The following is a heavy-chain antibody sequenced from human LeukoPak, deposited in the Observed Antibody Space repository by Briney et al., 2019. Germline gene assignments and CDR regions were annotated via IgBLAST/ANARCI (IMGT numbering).Heavy chain of an antibody. CDR3: AKGRSRDGYNFGY. CDR2: ISGSGGST. Sequence: QPGGSLRLSSAASGFTFSSFAMSWVPHAQGQGPEWGSAISGSGGSTYYADSVRGRFTISRDNSKNTLYLQMNSLRAEDTAVYYCAKGRSRDGYNFGYWGQGTLVTVSS. D-gene: IGHD5-24*01. CDR1: GFTFSSFA. V-gene: IGHV3-23*01. J-gene: IGHJ4*02.